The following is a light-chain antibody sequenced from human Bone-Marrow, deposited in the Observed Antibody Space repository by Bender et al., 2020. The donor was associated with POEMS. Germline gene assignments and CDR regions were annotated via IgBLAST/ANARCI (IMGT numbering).Light chain of an antibody. CDR2: TNT. J-gene: IGLJ2*01. CDR1: SSNIGTNS. CDR3: ATWDDSLNAVV. V-gene: IGLV1-44*01. Sequence: QSVLTQPPSASGTPGQRVTISCSGSSSNIGTNSVHWYHHLPGTAPKLLIFTNTQRPSGVPGRFSGSKSGTSASLAISGLQSEDEANYYCATWDDSLNAVVFGGGTKLTVL.